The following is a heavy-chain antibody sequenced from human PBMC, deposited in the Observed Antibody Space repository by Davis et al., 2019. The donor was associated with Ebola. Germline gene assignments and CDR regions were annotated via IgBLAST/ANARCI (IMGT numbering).Heavy chain of an antibody. D-gene: IGHD2-2*01. CDR2: IDPSDSYT. Sequence: GESLKISCKGSGYSFTSYWIGWVRQMPGKGLEWMGRIDPSDSYTNYSPSFQGHVTISADKSISTAYLQWSSLKASDTAMYYCARAGAPETYQLLVSWFDPWGQGTLVTVSS. J-gene: IGHJ5*02. CDR1: GYSFTSYW. CDR3: ARAGAPETYQLLVSWFDP. V-gene: IGHV5-10-1*01.